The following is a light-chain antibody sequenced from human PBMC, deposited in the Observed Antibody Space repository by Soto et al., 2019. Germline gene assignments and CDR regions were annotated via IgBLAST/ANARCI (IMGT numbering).Light chain of an antibody. CDR3: QEYNNWHPVT. Sequence: EIVITQSPATLSVSPGERAILSCRASQSVSSKLAWYQQKPGQAPRLLIYGASTRATGIPARFSGSGSGTEFTLTISSLQSEDFAVYYCQEYNNWHPVTFGGGTKVDIK. CDR1: QSVSSK. V-gene: IGKV3-15*01. J-gene: IGKJ4*01. CDR2: GAS.